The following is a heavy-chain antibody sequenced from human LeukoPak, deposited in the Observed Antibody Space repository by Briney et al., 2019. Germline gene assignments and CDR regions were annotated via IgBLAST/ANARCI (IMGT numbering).Heavy chain of an antibody. V-gene: IGHV3-21*01. J-gene: IGHJ4*02. D-gene: IGHD3-10*02. CDR3: ARDSLSGELYLFDY. CDR1: GFTFSSYS. CDR2: ISSSSSYI. Sequence: KPGGSLRLSCAASGFTFSSYSMNWVRQAPGKGLEWVSSISSSSSYIYYADSVKGRFTISRDNAKNSLYLQMNSLRAEDTAVYYCARDSLSGELYLFDYWGQGTLVTVSS.